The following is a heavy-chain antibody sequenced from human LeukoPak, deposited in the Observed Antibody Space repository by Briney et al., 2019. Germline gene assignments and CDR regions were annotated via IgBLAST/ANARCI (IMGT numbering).Heavy chain of an antibody. CDR1: AFTVSSNY. Sequence: PGGSLRLSCAASAFTVSSNYMSWVRQAPGKGLEWVSVIYSGGSTYYADSVKGRFTISRDNSKNTLYLQMNSLRAEDTAVYYCASSWYSSGWWEDDAFDIWGQGTMGTVSS. CDR2: IYSGGST. D-gene: IGHD6-19*01. CDR3: ASSWYSSGWWEDDAFDI. J-gene: IGHJ3*02. V-gene: IGHV3-66*01.